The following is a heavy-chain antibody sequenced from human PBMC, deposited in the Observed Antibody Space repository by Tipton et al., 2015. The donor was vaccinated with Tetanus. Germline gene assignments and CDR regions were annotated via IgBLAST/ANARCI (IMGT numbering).Heavy chain of an antibody. Sequence: QLVQSGAEVKKPGASVKVSCKASGYTFTGYYIYWVRQAPGQGLEWMGWIDPNSGGTVYAQKFQGRVSMTRDTSISTAYMELRSLRSDDTAVYYCARDRGDYIYYGMDVWGPGTTVTVS. D-gene: IGHD3-22*01. CDR3: ARDRGDYIYYGMDV. V-gene: IGHV1-2*02. CDR1: GYTFTGYY. J-gene: IGHJ6*02. CDR2: IDPNSGGT.